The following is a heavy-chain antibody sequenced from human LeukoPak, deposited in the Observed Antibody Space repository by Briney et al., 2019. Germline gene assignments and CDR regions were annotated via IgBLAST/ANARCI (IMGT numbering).Heavy chain of an antibody. J-gene: IGHJ4*02. V-gene: IGHV3-21*01. CDR3: ARDYDSSGFYDY. CDR2: ISSSSSNI. D-gene: IGHD3-22*01. Sequence: GGSLRLSCAASGFTFSIYSMNWVRQAPGKGLEWVSSISSSSSNIYYADSVKGRFTISRDNAENSLYLQMNSLRAEDTAVYYCARDYDSSGFYDYWGQGTLVTVSS. CDR1: GFTFSIYS.